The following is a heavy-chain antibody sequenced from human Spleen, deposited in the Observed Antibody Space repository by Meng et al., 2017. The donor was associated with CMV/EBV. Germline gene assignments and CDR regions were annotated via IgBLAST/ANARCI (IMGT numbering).Heavy chain of an antibody. D-gene: IGHD3-16*02. CDR2: INHSGST. CDR1: GVSFSGYY. V-gene: IGHV4-34*01. CDR3: ARDGAGLRLGELSSPFDY. J-gene: IGHJ4*02. Sequence: HVQLKRGGSGLLKPSESLSPTCAVYGVSFSGYYWSWIRQPPGKGLEWIWEINHSGSTNYNPSLKSRVTISVDTSKNQFSLKLSSVTAADTAVYYCARDGAGLRLGELSSPFDYWGQGTLVTVSS.